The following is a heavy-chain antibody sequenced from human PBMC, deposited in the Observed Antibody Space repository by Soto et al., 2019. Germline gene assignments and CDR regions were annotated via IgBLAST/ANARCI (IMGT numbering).Heavy chain of an antibody. CDR2: IYTGGYT. V-gene: IGHV3-66*01. J-gene: IGHJ4*02. D-gene: IGHD3-22*01. Sequence: EVQLVESGGDLVQPGGSLRLSCAASGFTVSNNYMSWVRQAPGKGLEWVSVIYTGGYTNYADSVKGRFTISRDSSKNTLYLQMDRLRAEDTAVYYCAREAIIVIAAPEYYFDYWGQGTLVTVSS. CDR3: AREAIIVIAAPEYYFDY. CDR1: GFTVSNNY.